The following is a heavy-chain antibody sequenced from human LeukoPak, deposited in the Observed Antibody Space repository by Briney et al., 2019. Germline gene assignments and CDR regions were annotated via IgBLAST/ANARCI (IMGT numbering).Heavy chain of an antibody. V-gene: IGHV3-33*01. CDR2: IWYDGSNK. CDR1: GFTFSTYG. J-gene: IGHJ4*02. Sequence: GGSLRLSCAASGFTFSTYGMHWVRQAPGKGLEWVAVIWYDGSNKYYADSVKGRFTIYRDNSKNTLYLQMNSLRAEDTAVYYCATFQFDYWGQGTLVTVSS. CDR3: ATFQFDY.